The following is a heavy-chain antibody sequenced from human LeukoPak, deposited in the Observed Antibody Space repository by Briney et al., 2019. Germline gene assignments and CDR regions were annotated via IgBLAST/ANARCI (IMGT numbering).Heavy chain of an antibody. V-gene: IGHV5-51*01. D-gene: IGHD2-21*01. CDR2: IYPGDSDT. Sequence: GESLKISCKGSGYSFTSYWIGWVRQMPGKGLEWMGIIYPGDSDTRYGPSFQGQVTISADKSISTAYLQWSSLKASDTAMYYCASSGVVNTYYYYGMDVWGQGTTVTVSS. CDR1: GYSFTSYW. J-gene: IGHJ6*02. CDR3: ASSGVVNTYYYYGMDV.